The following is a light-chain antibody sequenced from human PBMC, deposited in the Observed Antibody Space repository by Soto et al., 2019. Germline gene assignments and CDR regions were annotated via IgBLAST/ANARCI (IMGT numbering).Light chain of an antibody. Sequence: DIQMTQSPSSLSVSVGDRVTITCRASQSINSYLNWYQQKPGKAPKLLIYAASSLQSGVPSRFSGSGSGTDFTLTISSLQPEDFATYYCQQSYSTLGTFGQGTKVEIK. V-gene: IGKV1-39*01. CDR2: AAS. CDR1: QSINSY. CDR3: QQSYSTLGT. J-gene: IGKJ1*01.